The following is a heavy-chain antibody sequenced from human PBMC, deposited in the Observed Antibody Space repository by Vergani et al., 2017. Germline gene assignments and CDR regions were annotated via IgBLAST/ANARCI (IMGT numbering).Heavy chain of an antibody. CDR2: INNDGHT. CDR3: ASDTHSGQRADR. J-gene: IGHJ5*02. V-gene: IGHV4-34*02. D-gene: IGHD6-19*01. Sequence: QVQLQQWGAGVVKPSGTLSLTCAVFGESFSSFYWSWIRQPPGKGLEWIGEINNDGHTNYNPSLESRVTVSRDTAKNQFSLNLMSVTAADTAVYYCASDTHSGQRADRWGQGILVTVTS. CDR1: GESFSSFY.